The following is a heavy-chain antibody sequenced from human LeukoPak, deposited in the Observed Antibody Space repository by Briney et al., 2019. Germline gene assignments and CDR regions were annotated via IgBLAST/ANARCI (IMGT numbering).Heavy chain of an antibody. Sequence: PSETLSLTCAVYGGSFSGYYWSWIRQPPGKGLEWIGEINHSGSTNYNPSLKSRVTISVDTSKNQFSLKLSSVTAADTAVYYCAGGTTVTTRVGYFDYWGQGTLVTVSS. CDR3: AGGTTVTTRVGYFDY. CDR2: INHSGST. J-gene: IGHJ4*02. V-gene: IGHV4-34*01. CDR1: GGSFSGYY. D-gene: IGHD4-17*01.